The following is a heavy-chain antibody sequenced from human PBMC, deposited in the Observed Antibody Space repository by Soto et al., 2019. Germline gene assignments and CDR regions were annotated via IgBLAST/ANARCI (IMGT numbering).Heavy chain of an antibody. CDR3: ARDLTDFAKYYFDY. CDR1: GFALGGAS. J-gene: IGHJ4*02. Sequence: GESLKISCAASGFALGGASMNWVRQAPGKGLEWVSYISASGATIYYADSVKGRFTISRDKAQNSVYLQMDSLKDEDTAVYYCARDLTDFAKYYFDYWGQGALVTVSS. V-gene: IGHV3-48*02. D-gene: IGHD3-9*01. CDR2: ISASGATI.